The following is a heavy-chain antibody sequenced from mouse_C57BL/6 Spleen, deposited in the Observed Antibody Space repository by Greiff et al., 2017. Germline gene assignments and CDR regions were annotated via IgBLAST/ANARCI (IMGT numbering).Heavy chain of an antibody. J-gene: IGHJ4*01. V-gene: IGHV6-3*01. CDR3: TGWLLNGWYAMDY. CDR1: GFTFSNYW. D-gene: IGHD2-3*01. Sequence: EVHLVESGGGLVQPGGSMKLSCVASGFTFSNYWMNWVRQSPEKGLEWVAQIRLKSDNYATHYAESVKGRFTISRDDSKSSVYLQMNNLRAEDTGIYYCTGWLLNGWYAMDYWGQGTSVTVSS. CDR2: IRLKSDNYAT.